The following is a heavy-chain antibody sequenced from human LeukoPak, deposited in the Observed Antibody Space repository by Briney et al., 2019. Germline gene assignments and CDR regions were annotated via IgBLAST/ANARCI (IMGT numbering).Heavy chain of an antibody. CDR2: IKKDGSEK. Sequence: GGSLRLSCAASGFTFSSYWMSWVRQAPGKGLEWVANIKKDGSEKYYVASVKGRFTISRDNAKTSLYLQMNSLRAEDTAVYYCARDLSGVTGYTYGRGIDYWGQGTLVTVSS. V-gene: IGHV3-7*01. CDR1: GFTFSSYW. D-gene: IGHD5-18*01. CDR3: ARDLSGVTGYTYGRGIDY. J-gene: IGHJ4*02.